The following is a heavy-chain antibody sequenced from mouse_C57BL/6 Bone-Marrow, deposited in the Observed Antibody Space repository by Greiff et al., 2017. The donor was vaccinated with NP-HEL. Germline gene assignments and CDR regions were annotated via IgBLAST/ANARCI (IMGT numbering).Heavy chain of an antibody. Sequence: EVKLVESGGGLVQPGGSLKLSCAASGFTFSDYYMYWVRQTPEKRLEWVAYISNGGGSTYYPDTVKGRFTISRDNAKNTLYLQMSRLKSDDTAMYYCARHEDGYYERFAYWGQGTLVTVSA. CDR1: GFTFSDYY. D-gene: IGHD2-3*01. V-gene: IGHV5-12*01. CDR2: ISNGGGST. CDR3: ARHEDGYYERFAY. J-gene: IGHJ3*01.